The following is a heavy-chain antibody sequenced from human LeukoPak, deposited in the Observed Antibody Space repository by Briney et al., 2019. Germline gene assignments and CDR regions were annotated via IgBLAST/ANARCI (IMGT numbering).Heavy chain of an antibody. J-gene: IGHJ4*02. V-gene: IGHV3-49*04. Sequence: GGSLRLSCTASGFTFGDYAMSWVRQAPGKGLEWIGFIRTKAYGGTTEYAASVKGRFTISRDDSKSIAYLQMNSLKTEDTAVYYCTRDVNIVVVTAHFDYWGQGTLVTVSS. CDR3: TRDVNIVVVTAHFDY. D-gene: IGHD2-21*02. CDR1: GFTFGDYA. CDR2: IRTKAYGGTT.